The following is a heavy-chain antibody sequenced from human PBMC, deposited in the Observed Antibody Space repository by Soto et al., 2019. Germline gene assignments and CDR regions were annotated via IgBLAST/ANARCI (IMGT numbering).Heavy chain of an antibody. CDR3: AKVESRYYGSGSYYSTPGCHY. CDR1: GFTFSSYA. V-gene: IGHV3-23*01. Sequence: GGSLRLSCAASGFTFSSYAMSWVRQAPGKGLEWVSAISGSGGSTYYADSVKGRFTISRDNSKNTLYLQMNSLRAEDTAVYYCAKVESRYYGSGSYYSTPGCHYWGQGTLVTVSS. J-gene: IGHJ4*02. CDR2: ISGSGGST. D-gene: IGHD3-10*01.